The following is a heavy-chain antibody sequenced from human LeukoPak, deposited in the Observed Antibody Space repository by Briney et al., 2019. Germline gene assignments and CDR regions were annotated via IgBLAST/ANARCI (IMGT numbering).Heavy chain of an antibody. Sequence: SETLSLTCTVSGGSISSSSYYWSWIRQPPGKGLEWIGSIYYSGSTYYNQSLKSRVTISVDTSKNQFSLKLSSVTAADTAVYYCARSRYYDFPFDYWGQGTLVTVSS. CDR3: ARSRYYDFPFDY. D-gene: IGHD3-3*01. CDR2: IYYSGST. CDR1: GGSISSSSYY. V-gene: IGHV4-39*01. J-gene: IGHJ4*02.